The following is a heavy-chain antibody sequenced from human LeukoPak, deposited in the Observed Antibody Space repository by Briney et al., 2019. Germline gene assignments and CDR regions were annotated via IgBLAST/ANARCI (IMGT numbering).Heavy chain of an antibody. Sequence: GGSLRLSCAASGFTFSSYAMSWVRQAPGKGLEWVSAISGSGGSTYYADSVKGRFTISRDNSKNTLYLQMNSLRAEDTAVYYCAKGQSRCSSTSCPPHYYYYGMDVWGQGTTVTVSS. D-gene: IGHD2-2*01. CDR1: GFTFSSYA. J-gene: IGHJ6*02. CDR3: AKGQSRCSSTSCPPHYYYYGMDV. CDR2: ISGSGGST. V-gene: IGHV3-23*01.